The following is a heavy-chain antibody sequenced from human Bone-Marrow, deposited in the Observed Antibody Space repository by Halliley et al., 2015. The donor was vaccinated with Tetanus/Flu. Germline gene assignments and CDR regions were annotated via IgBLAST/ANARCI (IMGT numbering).Heavy chain of an antibody. J-gene: IGHJ4*02. CDR2: ISSSSSYT. Sequence: WVSHISSSSSYTNYADSVKGRFTISRDNAKNSLYLQMNSLRAGDTAVYYCYGYCSGGNCYGVYWSQGTLVTVSS. CDR3: YGYCSGGNCYGVY. D-gene: IGHD2-15*01. V-gene: IGHV3-11*03.